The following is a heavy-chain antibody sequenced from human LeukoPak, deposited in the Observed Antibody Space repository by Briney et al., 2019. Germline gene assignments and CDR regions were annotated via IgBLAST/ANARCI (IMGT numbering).Heavy chain of an antibody. J-gene: IGHJ4*02. Sequence: SETLSLTCTVSGGSISSYYWSWIRQPPGKGLEWIGYIYYSGSTNYNPSLKSRVTISVDTSKNQFSLKLSSVTAADTAVCYCASSGYSYGDEFDYWGQGTLVTVSS. CDR3: ASSGYSYGDEFDY. CDR2: IYYSGST. CDR1: GGSISSYY. V-gene: IGHV4-59*08. D-gene: IGHD5-18*01.